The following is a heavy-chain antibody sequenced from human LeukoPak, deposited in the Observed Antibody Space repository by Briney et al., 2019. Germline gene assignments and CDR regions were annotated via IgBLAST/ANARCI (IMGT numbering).Heavy chain of an antibody. CDR1: GFTFSSYS. J-gene: IGHJ4*02. V-gene: IGHV3-21*01. CDR3: AKDNGAGYCSSTSCYAFDY. D-gene: IGHD2-2*01. CDR2: ISSSSSYI. Sequence: GGSLRLSCAASGFTFSSYSMNWVRQAPGKGLEWVSSISSSSSYIYYADSVKGRFTISRDNSKNTLYLQMNGLRAEDTAVYYCAKDNGAGYCSSTSCYAFDYWGQGTLVTVSS.